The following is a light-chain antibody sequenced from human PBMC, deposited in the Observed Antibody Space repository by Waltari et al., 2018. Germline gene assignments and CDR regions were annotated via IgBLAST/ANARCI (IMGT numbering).Light chain of an antibody. J-gene: IGLJ2*01. CDR2: SNN. CDR3: AAWDDSLNGLVV. CDR1: SPNIGSNT. V-gene: IGLV1-44*01. Sequence: QSVLPQPPSASGTPGQRVPISCSRSSPNIGSNTVTWYQQLPGTAPKLLNYSNNQRPSGVPDRFSGSKSGTSASLAISGLQSEDEADYYCAAWDDSLNGLVVFGGGTKLTVL.